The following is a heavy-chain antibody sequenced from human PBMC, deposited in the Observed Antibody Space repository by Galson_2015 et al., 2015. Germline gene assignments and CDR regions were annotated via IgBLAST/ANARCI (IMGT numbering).Heavy chain of an antibody. D-gene: IGHD1-26*01. CDR2: ISWNSGSI. V-gene: IGHV3-9*01. Sequence: SLRLSCAASGFTFDDYAMHWVRQAPGKGLEWVSGISWNSGSIAYGDSVKGRFTISRDNAKNSLYLQMNSLRAEDTALYYCVKDRKIVGASVCFDIWGQGTMVTVSS. CDR1: GFTFDDYA. CDR3: VKDRKIVGASVCFDI. J-gene: IGHJ3*02.